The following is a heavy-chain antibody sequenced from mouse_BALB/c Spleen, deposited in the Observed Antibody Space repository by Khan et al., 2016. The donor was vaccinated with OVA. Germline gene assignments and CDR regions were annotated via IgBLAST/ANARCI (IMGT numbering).Heavy chain of an antibody. CDR2: INTSTGEP. V-gene: IGHV9-1*02. CDR3: ARGRNYCGSWFAY. CDR1: GYTFTNFG. Sequence: QIQLVQSGPELKKPGETVKISCKASGYTFTNFGMNWVKQAPGKALKWMGWINTSTGEPTYADDFKGRFAFSLETSASTSYLQINNLKNDDMATYFCARGRNYCGSWFAYWGQGTLVTVSA. J-gene: IGHJ3*01. D-gene: IGHD1-1*01.